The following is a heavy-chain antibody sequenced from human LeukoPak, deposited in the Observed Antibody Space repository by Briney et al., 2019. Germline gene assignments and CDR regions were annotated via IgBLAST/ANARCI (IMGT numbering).Heavy chain of an antibody. Sequence: GSLRLSRAASEFTFSSYWMSWVRQAPGKGLVWVSRTNEDASTTNYADSVKGRFTISRDNAKNTLYLQMNSLRAEDTAVYYCVRDLGGRSGYWGQGTLVTVSS. D-gene: IGHD1-26*01. CDR2: TNEDASTT. V-gene: IGHV3-74*01. CDR1: EFTFSSYW. CDR3: VRDLGGRSGY. J-gene: IGHJ4*02.